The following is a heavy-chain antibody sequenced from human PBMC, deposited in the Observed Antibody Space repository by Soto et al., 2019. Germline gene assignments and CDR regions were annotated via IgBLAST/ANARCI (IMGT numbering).Heavy chain of an antibody. CDR3: ARAYCSSTSCHISGYYYSYYGMDV. Sequence: GASVKVSCKASGGTFSSYAISWVRQAPGQGLEWMGGIIPIFGTANYAQKFQGRVTITADESTSTAYMELSSLRSEDTAVYYCARAYCSSTSCHISGYYYSYYGMDVWGQGTTVTVSS. D-gene: IGHD2-2*01. V-gene: IGHV1-69*13. CDR2: IIPIFGTA. J-gene: IGHJ6*02. CDR1: GGTFSSYA.